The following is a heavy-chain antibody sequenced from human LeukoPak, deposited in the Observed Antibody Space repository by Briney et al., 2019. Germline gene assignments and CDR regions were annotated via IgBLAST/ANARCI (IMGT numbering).Heavy chain of an antibody. CDR2: IRSKAYGGTT. V-gene: IGHV3-49*04. Sequence: SGGSLRLSCTASGFTFGDYAMSWVRQAPGKGLEWVGFIRSKAYGGTTEYAASVKGRFTISRDDSKSIAYLQMNSLKTEDTAVYYCTGLGPYYYDSSGYWRFDYWGQGTLVTVSS. J-gene: IGHJ4*02. D-gene: IGHD3-22*01. CDR1: GFTFGDYA. CDR3: TGLGPYYYDSSGYWRFDY.